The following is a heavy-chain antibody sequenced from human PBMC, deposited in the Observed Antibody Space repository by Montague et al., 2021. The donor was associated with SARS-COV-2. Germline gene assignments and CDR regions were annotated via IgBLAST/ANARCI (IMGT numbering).Heavy chain of an antibody. CDR2: IYYSGST. Sequence: SEILSLTCTVSGGSISSSSNYWGWIRQPPGKGLEWIGNIYYSGSTYYNPSLKSRVTISVDTSKNQFSLKLSSVTAADTAVYYCARLNFHITIFGVVSSRVFDYWGQGTLVTVSS. V-gene: IGHV4-39*01. CDR1: GGSISSSSNY. CDR3: ARLNFHITIFGVVSSRVFDY. D-gene: IGHD3-3*01. J-gene: IGHJ4*02.